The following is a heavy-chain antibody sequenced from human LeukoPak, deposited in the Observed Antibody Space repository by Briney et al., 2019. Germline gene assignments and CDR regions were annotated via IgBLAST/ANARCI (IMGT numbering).Heavy chain of an antibody. Sequence: GGPLRPSGAALGFTFSSKAMSWVAQPPGKGLEWVSIIYSGGGTYYADSVKGRFTISRDNSKNTVYLQMNSLRAEDTAVYYCAARRPSDCWGQGTLVTVSS. V-gene: IGHV3-53*01. CDR3: AARRPSDC. D-gene: IGHD6-6*01. CDR2: IYSGGGT. CDR1: GFTFSSKA. J-gene: IGHJ4*02.